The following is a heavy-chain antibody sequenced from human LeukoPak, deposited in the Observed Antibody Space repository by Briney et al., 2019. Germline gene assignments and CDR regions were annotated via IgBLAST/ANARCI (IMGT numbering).Heavy chain of an antibody. CDR2: IWYDGSNK. J-gene: IGHJ4*02. Sequence: GGSLRLSCAASGFTFSSYGMHWVRQAPGKGLEWVAVIWYDGSNKYYADSVKGRFTISRDNSKNTLYLQMNSLRAEDTAVYYCARGKSGYDYDSYFDYWGQGTLVTVSS. CDR1: GFTFSSYG. D-gene: IGHD5-12*01. V-gene: IGHV3-33*01. CDR3: ARGKSGYDYDSYFDY.